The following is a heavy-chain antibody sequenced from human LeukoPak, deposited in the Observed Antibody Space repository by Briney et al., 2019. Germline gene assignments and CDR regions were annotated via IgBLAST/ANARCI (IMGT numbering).Heavy chain of an antibody. CDR1: GFTVSTNY. D-gene: IGHD5-12*01. Sequence: GGSLRLSCGASGFTVSTNYMSCVRQAPGKGLEWVSIIYSGGSTHYADSVKGRFTISRDNSKNTLYLQMNSLRAEDTAVYYCARDFDVVAPDYWGQGTLVTVSS. CDR2: IYSGGST. V-gene: IGHV3-66*01. CDR3: ARDFDVVAPDY. J-gene: IGHJ4*02.